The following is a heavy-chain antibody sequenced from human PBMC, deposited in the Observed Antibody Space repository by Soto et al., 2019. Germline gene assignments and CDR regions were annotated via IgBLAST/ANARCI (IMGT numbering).Heavy chain of an antibody. CDR2: ITSSGESA. Sequence: GGSLRLSCATSAFVFTNYAMNWVRQAPGKGLEWVSAITSSGESAFYAESVRGRFTISRDNSLNTLYLQMRSLRPEDTAVYYCAHPRGYGVFDAVDIWGQGIMVTVSS. CDR1: AFVFTNYA. CDR3: AHPRGYGVFDAVDI. V-gene: IGHV3-23*01. D-gene: IGHD4-17*01. J-gene: IGHJ3*02.